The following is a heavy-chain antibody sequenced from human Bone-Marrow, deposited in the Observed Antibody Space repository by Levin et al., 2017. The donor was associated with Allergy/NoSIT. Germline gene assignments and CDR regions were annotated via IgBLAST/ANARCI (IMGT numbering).Heavy chain of an antibody. J-gene: IGHJ6*02. CDR3: ARERLIVGTVDV. Sequence: SETLSLTCTVSGGSISSGGYYWSWIRQHPGKGLEWIGYIYYSGSTYYNPSLKSRVTISVDTSKNQFSLKLTSVTAADTAVYYCARERLIVGTVDVWGQGTTVTVSS. V-gene: IGHV4-31*03. CDR1: GGSISSGGYY. CDR2: IYYSGST. D-gene: IGHD3-22*01.